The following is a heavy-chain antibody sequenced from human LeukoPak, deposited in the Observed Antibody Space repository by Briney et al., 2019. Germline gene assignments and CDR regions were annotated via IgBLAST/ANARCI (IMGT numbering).Heavy chain of an antibody. D-gene: IGHD2-15*01. V-gene: IGHV3-23*01. CDR2: ISGSGRNT. CDR1: GFTFSSYA. CDR3: AKQSFYAPPYCFDY. J-gene: IGHJ4*02. Sequence: GGSLRLSCAASGFTFSSYAMSWVRQAPGKGLEWVSDISGSGRNTYYAASVKGRFTISRDKSKNTLYLQMNSLRAEDTAVYYCAKQSFYAPPYCFDYWGQGTLVTVSS.